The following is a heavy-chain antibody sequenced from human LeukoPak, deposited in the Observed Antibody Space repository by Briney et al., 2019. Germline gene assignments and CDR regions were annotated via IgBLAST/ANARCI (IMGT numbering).Heavy chain of an antibody. J-gene: IGHJ5*02. Sequence: ASVKVSCMASGYTFTSYYIHWVRQAPGQGLEWMGIINPSGGSTSYAQKFQGRVTMTRDMSTSTVYMELSSLRSEDTAVYYCARRGGRYDSNNWFDPWGQGTLVTVSS. CDR1: GYTFTSYY. CDR2: INPSGGST. CDR3: ARRGGRYDSNNWFDP. V-gene: IGHV1-46*01. D-gene: IGHD3-22*01.